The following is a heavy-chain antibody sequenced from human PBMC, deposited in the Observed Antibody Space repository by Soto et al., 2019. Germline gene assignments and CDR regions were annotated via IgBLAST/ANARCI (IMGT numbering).Heavy chain of an antibody. V-gene: IGHV3-15*01. CDR3: TTSLSGSYYFDY. Sequence: GGSLRLSCAASGFTFSNAWMSWVRQAPGKGLEWVGRIKSKTDGGTTDYAAPVKGRFTISRDDSKNTLYLQMNSLKTEDTAVYYCTTSLSGSYYFDYWGQGTLVTVSS. CDR2: IKSKTDGGTT. CDR1: GFTFSNAW. J-gene: IGHJ4*02. D-gene: IGHD3-10*01.